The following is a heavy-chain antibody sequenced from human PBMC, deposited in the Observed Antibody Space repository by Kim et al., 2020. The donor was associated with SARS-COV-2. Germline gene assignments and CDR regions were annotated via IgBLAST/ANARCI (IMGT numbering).Heavy chain of an antibody. V-gene: IGHV3-21*01. CDR1: GFTFSSYS. Sequence: GGSLRLSCAASGFTFSSYSMNWVRQAPGKGLEWVSSISSSSSYIYYADSVKGRFTISRDNAKNSLYLQMNSLRAEDTAVYYCARDRRVPAAVYYYYYYMDVWGKGTTVTVSS. D-gene: IGHD2-2*01. J-gene: IGHJ6*03. CDR3: ARDRRVPAAVYYYYYYMDV. CDR2: ISSSSSYI.